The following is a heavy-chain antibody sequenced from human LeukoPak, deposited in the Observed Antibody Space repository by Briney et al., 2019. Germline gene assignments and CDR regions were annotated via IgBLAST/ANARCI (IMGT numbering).Heavy chain of an antibody. D-gene: IGHD5-24*01. Sequence: SETLSLTCAVSGGSISSYYWSWIRQPPGKGLEWIGYIYHSGSTNYNPSLQSRVIISVDASKSLFSLKLSSVTAADTAVYYCARFTKMVTIPNYYYFFDYWGQGTLVTVSS. J-gene: IGHJ4*02. CDR1: GGSISSYY. CDR3: ARFTKMVTIPNYYYFFDY. V-gene: IGHV4-59*01. CDR2: IYHSGST.